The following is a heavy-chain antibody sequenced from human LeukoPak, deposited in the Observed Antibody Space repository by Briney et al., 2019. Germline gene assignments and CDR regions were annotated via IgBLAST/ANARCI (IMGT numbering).Heavy chain of an antibody. J-gene: IGHJ4*02. Sequence: GGSLRLSCAASGFTFSSNYINWVRQAPGKGLEWVSVIYTGGNTYYAESVRGRFTISRDNSKNTLYLHMNSLRAEDTAVYYCARVDIYNWYYFDYWGQGTLVTVSS. CDR1: GFTFSSNY. V-gene: IGHV3-53*01. CDR3: ARVDIYNWYYFDY. D-gene: IGHD1-20*01. CDR2: IYTGGNT.